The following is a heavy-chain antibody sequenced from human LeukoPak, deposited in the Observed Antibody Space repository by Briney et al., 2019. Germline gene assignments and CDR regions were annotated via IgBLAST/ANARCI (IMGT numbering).Heavy chain of an antibody. D-gene: IGHD6-13*01. V-gene: IGHV4-34*01. CDR3: ARSLIHSDRIAAAGREFDY. CDR2: INHSGST. Sequence: SETLSLTCAIYGGSFSGYYWSWIRQPPGKGLEWIGEINHSGSTNYNPSLKSRVTISVDTSKNQFSLKLSSVTAADTAVYYCARSLIHSDRIAAAGREFDYWGQGTLVTVSS. J-gene: IGHJ4*02. CDR1: GGSFSGYY.